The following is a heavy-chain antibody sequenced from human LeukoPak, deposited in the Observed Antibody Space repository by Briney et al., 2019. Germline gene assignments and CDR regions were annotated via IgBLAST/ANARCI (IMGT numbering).Heavy chain of an antibody. J-gene: IGHJ2*01. CDR1: GGSFSGYY. V-gene: IGHV3-23*01. CDR2: ITGSGGRT. D-gene: IGHD1-26*01. Sequence: PSETLSLTCAVYGGSFSGYYWSWVRQAPGKGLEWVSAITGSGGRTYYADSEKGRFTISRDNSKNTLYLQINSLRAEDTAVYYCAKDRMGAILYFDLWGRGTLVTVSS. CDR3: AKDRMGAILYFDL.